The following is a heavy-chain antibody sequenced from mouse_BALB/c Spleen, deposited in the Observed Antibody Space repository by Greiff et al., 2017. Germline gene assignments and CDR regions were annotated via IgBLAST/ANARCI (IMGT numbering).Heavy chain of an antibody. CDR3: ARRRITTVVARGGAMDY. V-gene: IGHV1-9*01. CDR1: GYTFSSYW. J-gene: IGHJ4*01. D-gene: IGHD1-1*01. Sequence: VQLQQSGAELMKPGASVKISCTATGYTFSSYWIEWVKQRPGHGLEWIGEIVHGSGSTNYNEKFKGKATFPADTSSNTAYMQLSSLTSADSAVYYCARRRITTVVARGGAMDYWGQGTSVTVSS. CDR2: IVHGSGST.